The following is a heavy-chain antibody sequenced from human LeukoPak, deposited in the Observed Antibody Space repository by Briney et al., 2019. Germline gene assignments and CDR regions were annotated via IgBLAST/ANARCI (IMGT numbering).Heavy chain of an antibody. CDR2: IKLDGSEK. J-gene: IGHJ4*02. CDR3: ARDQYDTWSRRGNFDS. CDR1: GFTFGKYW. D-gene: IGHD3-3*01. V-gene: IGHV3-7*03. Sequence: GGSLRLSCVASGFTFGKYWMSWVRQAPGKGLEWVANIKLDGSEKNYVDSVKGRFTISRDNTKNSLYLQLNSLRVEDTAVFYCARDQYDTWSRRGNFDSWGQGTLVIVSS.